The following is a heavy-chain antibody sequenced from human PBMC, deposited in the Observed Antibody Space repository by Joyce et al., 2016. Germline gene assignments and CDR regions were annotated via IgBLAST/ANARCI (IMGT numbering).Heavy chain of an antibody. J-gene: IGHJ4*02. V-gene: IGHV4-31*11. CDR1: GGSISDGGYY. D-gene: IGHD1-26*01. CDR3: ARVPLSSAFDY. CDR2: INYRGNT. Sequence: QVQLQESGPGLVQPSQTLSLTCGVSGGSISDGGYYWSWIRQRPGQGLEWIGDINYRGNTYYNTSLKSRLTISIDMSKNQFSLRLTSVTAADTAVYYCARVPLSSAFDYWGQGILVTVSS.